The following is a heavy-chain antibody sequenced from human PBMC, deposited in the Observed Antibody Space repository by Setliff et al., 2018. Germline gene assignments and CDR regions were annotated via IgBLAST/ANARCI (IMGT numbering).Heavy chain of an antibody. CDR3: ARYDSYGDKYYFDY. D-gene: IGHD4-17*01. V-gene: IGHV1-3*01. J-gene: IGHJ4*02. CDR2: INAGNGNT. Sequence: ASVKVSCKASEDTFNRYAINWVRQAPGQGLEWMGTINAGNGNTKYSQKFQGRVTITRDTSASTAYMELSSLRSEDTAVYYCARYDSYGDKYYFDYWGQGTLVTVSS. CDR1: EDTFNRYA.